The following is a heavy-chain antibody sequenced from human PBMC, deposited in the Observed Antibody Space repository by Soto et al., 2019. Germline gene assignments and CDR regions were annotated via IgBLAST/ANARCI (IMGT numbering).Heavy chain of an antibody. Sequence: QLQLQESGPGLVKPSETLSLTCTVSGGSISSSSYYWGWIRQPPGKGLEWIGSIYYSGSTYYNPSLKSRVTISVDTSKNQFSLKLSSVTAADTAVYYCAREVRAAAGTDYWGQGTLVTVSS. V-gene: IGHV4-39*02. D-gene: IGHD6-13*01. CDR3: AREVRAAAGTDY. CDR1: GGSISSSSYY. CDR2: IYYSGST. J-gene: IGHJ4*02.